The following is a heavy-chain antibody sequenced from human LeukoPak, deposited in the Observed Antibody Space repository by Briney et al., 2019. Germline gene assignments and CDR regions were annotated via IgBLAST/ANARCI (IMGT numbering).Heavy chain of an antibody. V-gene: IGHV4-59*08. CDR3: ASGRGRRADAFDI. CDR2: IYYSGST. CDR1: GGAISSYY. J-gene: IGHJ3*02. Sequence: PSETLSLTCTVSGGAISSYYWSWIRQPPGKGLEWIGYIYYSGSTNSNPSLKSRVTISVDTSKNQFSLKLSSVTAADTAVYYCASGRGRRADAFDIWGQGTMVTVSS.